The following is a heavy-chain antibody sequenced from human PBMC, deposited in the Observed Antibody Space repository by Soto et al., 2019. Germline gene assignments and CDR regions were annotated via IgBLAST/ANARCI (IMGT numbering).Heavy chain of an antibody. J-gene: IGHJ6*02. CDR2: IIPIFGTA. Sequence: SVKVSCKASGGTFSSYAISWVRQAPGQGLEWMGGIIPIFGTANYAQKFQGRVTITADESTSTAYMELSSLRSEDTAVYYCARLLGNYDYYYYGMDVWGQGTSVTVSS. V-gene: IGHV1-69*13. CDR1: GGTFSSYA. D-gene: IGHD4-4*01. CDR3: ARLLGNYDYYYYGMDV.